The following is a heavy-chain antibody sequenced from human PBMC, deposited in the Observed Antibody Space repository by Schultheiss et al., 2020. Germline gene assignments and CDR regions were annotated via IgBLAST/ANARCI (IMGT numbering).Heavy chain of an antibody. J-gene: IGHJ5*02. D-gene: IGHD2-2*01. CDR3: ARHHLVVVPAVYWFDP. V-gene: IGHV4-4*02. CDR1: GGSISSSNW. Sequence: SETLSLTCAVSGGSISSSNWWSWVRQPPGKGLEWIGEIYHSGYTNYNPSLQSRVIISIDSSKSQFSLKLSSLTAADTAVYFCARHHLVVVPAVYWFDPWGQGTLVTVSS. CDR2: IYHSGYT.